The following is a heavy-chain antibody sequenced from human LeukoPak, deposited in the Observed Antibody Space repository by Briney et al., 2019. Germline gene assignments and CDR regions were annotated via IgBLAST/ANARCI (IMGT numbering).Heavy chain of an antibody. CDR2: ISGSGGST. J-gene: IGHJ4*02. V-gene: IGHV3-23*01. CDR3: ASSPSGWYYFDY. D-gene: IGHD6-19*01. Sequence: PGGSLRLSCAASGFTFSTYAMTWVRQAPGKGLEWVSAISGSGGSTYYADSVKGRFTISRDNSKNTLYLQMNSLRADDTAVYYCASSPSGWYYFDYWGQGTLVTVSS. CDR1: GFTFSTYA.